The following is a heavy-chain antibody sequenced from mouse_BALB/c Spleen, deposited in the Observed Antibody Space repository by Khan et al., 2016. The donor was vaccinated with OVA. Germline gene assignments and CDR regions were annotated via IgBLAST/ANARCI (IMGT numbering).Heavy chain of an antibody. V-gene: IGHV5-9-3*01. D-gene: IGHD2-1*01. Sequence: EVQLLESGGGLVEPGGSLKLSCAASGFTFSSFVMSWVRQTPEKRLEWVATISSAATYTYYPDSIKGRFTISRDNAKNTLYLHMNILRSDDTAIVYFTNGNYGCFSFWCLVTLVTVST. CDR1: GFTFSSFV. J-gene: IGHJ3*01. CDR3: TNGNYGCFSF. CDR2: ISSAATYT.